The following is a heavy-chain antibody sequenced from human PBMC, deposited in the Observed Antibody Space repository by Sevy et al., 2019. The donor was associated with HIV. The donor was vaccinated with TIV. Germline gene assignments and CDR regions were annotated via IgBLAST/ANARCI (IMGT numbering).Heavy chain of an antibody. J-gene: IGHJ4*02. Sequence: GGSLRLSCAASGFSISGYGMHWVRQAPGKGLEWVAVIWYDGTNREYADSVKGRFTISRDNTKNTLYLQMNSLRVEDTAVYYCAKEDIRVAGIGYYFHSWGQGTLVTVSS. CDR2: IWYDGTNR. CDR3: AKEDIRVAGIGYYFHS. D-gene: IGHD6-19*01. V-gene: IGHV3-33*06. CDR1: GFSISGYG.